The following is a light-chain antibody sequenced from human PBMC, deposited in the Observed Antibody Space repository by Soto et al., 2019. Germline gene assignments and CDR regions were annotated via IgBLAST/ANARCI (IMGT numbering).Light chain of an antibody. CDR1: QSISSY. V-gene: IGKV1-39*01. Sequence: DIQMTQSPTSLSASVGERVTITCRASQSISSYLNWYQQKPGKAPHLLIYAASTLQSGVPSRFSGRGSGTDFTLTISSLQPEDCATYYCQESYNLGTFGQGTKVDIK. J-gene: IGKJ2*01. CDR3: QESYNLGT. CDR2: AAS.